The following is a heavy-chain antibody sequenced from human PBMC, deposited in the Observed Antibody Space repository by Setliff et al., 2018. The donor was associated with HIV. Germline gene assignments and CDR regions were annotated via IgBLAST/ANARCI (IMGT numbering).Heavy chain of an antibody. V-gene: IGHV1-18*01. CDR2: ISGHSDSR. Sequence: ASVEVSCKASGYTFTIYGITWVRQAPGQGLEWMGWISGHSDSRKYGQKFDGRVTLTMDTSTSTAYMELMKLTPDDTAVYYCARGWELNVWGQGTPVTVSS. J-gene: IGHJ4*02. CDR1: GYTFTIYG. CDR3: ARGWELNV. D-gene: IGHD1-26*01.